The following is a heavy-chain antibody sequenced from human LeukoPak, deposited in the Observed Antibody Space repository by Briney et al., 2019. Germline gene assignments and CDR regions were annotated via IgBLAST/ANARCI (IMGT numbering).Heavy chain of an antibody. CDR2: IIPIFGKA. CDR1: GGTFSTYA. D-gene: IGHD2-15*01. J-gene: IGHJ4*02. CDR3: ARAGEYCSGGSCYSGVYFDY. Sequence: SVKVSCKASGGTFSTYAVTWVRQAPGQGLEWMGGIIPIFGKADYAQKFQDRVTITADESTSTAYMELSSLRSEDTALYCCARAGEYCSGGSCYSGVYFDYWGQGTLVTVSS. V-gene: IGHV1-69*13.